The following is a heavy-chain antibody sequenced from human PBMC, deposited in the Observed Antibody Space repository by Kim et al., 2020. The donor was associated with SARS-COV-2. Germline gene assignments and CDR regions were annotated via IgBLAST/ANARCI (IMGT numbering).Heavy chain of an antibody. CDR3: ARDLGSSTSWTEHSYYYYGMDV. CDR1: GGTFSSYA. V-gene: IGHV1-69*13. J-gene: IGHJ6*02. D-gene: IGHD2-2*01. CDR2: IIPIFGTA. Sequence: SVKVSCKASGGTFSSYAISWVRQAPGQGLEWMGGIIPIFGTANYAQKFQGRVTITADESTSTAYMELSSLRSEDTAVYYCARDLGSSTSWTEHSYYYYGMDVWGQGTTVTVSS.